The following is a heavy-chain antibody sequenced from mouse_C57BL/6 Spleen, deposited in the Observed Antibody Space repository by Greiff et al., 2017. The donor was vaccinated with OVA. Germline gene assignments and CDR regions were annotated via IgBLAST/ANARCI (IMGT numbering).Heavy chain of an antibody. J-gene: IGHJ1*03. V-gene: IGHV14-2*01. D-gene: IGHD1-1*01. CDR2: IDPEDGET. Sequence: EVKLMESGAELVKPGASVKLSCTASGFNIKDYYMHWVKQRTEQGLEWIGRIDPEDGETKYAPKFQGKATITADTSSNTAYLQLSSLTSEDTAVYYCARYYGSDWYFDVWGTGTTVTVSS. CDR1: GFNIKDYY. CDR3: ARYYGSDWYFDV.